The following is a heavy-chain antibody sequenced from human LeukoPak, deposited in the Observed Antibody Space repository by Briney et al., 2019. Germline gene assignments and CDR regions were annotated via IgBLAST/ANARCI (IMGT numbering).Heavy chain of an antibody. V-gene: IGHV1-3*01. Sequence: ASVKVSCKASGFTFTNYAVNWLRQAPGQRLEWMGWINAGNGDTKFSQNYQARVTITRDASASTAYMELSSLTSEDTAVYFCARGLWSAHRREYYFDSWGQGTLVTVSS. CDR2: INAGNGDT. J-gene: IGHJ4*02. CDR3: ARGLWSAHRREYYFDS. D-gene: IGHD3-3*01. CDR1: GFTFTNYA.